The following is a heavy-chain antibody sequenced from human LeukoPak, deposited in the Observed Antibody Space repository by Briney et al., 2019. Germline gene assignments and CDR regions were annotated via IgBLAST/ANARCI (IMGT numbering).Heavy chain of an antibody. CDR3: AQSHYGDYVREDY. D-gene: IGHD4-17*01. CDR2: INSDGSST. CDR1: GFTFSSYW. J-gene: IGHJ4*02. Sequence: PGGSLRLSCAASGFTFSSYWMHWVRQAPGKGLVWVSRINSDGSSTSYADSVKGRFTISRDNAKNTLYLQMNSLRAEDTAVYYCAQSHYGDYVREDYWGQGTLVTVSS. V-gene: IGHV3-74*01.